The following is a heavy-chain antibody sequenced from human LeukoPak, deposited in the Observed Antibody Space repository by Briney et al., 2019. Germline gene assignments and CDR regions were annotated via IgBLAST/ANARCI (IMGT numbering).Heavy chain of an antibody. D-gene: IGHD1-20*01. CDR1: GGSISSSSYY. CDR2: MYYGGTT. CDR3: ARARFGVLITATTAFDN. V-gene: IGHV4-31*03. J-gene: IGHJ4*02. Sequence: SETLSLTCTVSGGSISSSSYYWGWIRQHPGEGLEWLGYMYYGGTTYYNQSLKSRLTISVDTSKNQFSLRLTSVTAADTAVYYCARARFGVLITATTAFDNWGQGTLVSVSS.